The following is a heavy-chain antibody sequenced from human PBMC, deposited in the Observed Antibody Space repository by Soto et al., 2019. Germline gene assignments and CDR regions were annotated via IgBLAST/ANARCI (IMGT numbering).Heavy chain of an antibody. J-gene: IGHJ4*02. CDR1: GFTFSSYG. D-gene: IGHD1-26*01. V-gene: IGHV3-30*18. CDR3: AKDRVGGIHY. Sequence: PGGSLRLSCAASGFTFSSYGMHWVRQAPGKGLEWVAVISYDGSNKYYADSVKGRFTISRDNSKNTLYLQMNSLRAEDTAVYYCAKDRVGGIHYWGQGTLVTVSS. CDR2: ISYDGSNK.